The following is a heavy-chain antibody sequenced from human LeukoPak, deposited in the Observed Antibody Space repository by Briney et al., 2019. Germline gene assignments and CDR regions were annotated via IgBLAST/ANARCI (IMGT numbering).Heavy chain of an antibody. D-gene: IGHD1-26*01. CDR3: AVLGATTSDY. J-gene: IGHJ4*02. V-gene: IGHV3-23*01. CDR1: VSTCSSYA. CDR2: ISGSGGST. Sequence: PGGSLRLSCAASVSTCSSYAMSWVRQAPGEGLEWVSAISGSGGSTYYADSVKGRFTIYRDNSKNTLYLQMNSLRAEDTAVYYCAVLGATTSDYWGQGTLVTVSS.